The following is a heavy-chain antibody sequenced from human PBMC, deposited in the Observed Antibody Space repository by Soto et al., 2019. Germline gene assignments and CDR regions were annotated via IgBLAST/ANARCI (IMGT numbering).Heavy chain of an antibody. CDR1: GGTFSSYA. Sequence: QVQLVQSGAEVKKPGSSVKVSCKASGGTFSSYAISWVRQAPGQGLECMGGLIPIFGTANYAQKFQGRVTIPADESTSTAYLELSSLRSEDTAVYYCASGSAYYDFWSGYPNGNWFDPWGQGTLVTVSS. CDR2: LIPIFGTA. V-gene: IGHV1-69*01. J-gene: IGHJ5*02. CDR3: ASGSAYYDFWSGYPNGNWFDP. D-gene: IGHD3-3*01.